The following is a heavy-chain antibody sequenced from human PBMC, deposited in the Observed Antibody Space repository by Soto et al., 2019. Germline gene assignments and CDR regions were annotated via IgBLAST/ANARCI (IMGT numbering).Heavy chain of an antibody. Sequence: AQLQESGPGVVQPSQTLSLTCTVSGASISSGDHYWTWIRQPPGKGLEWIGYIYYSGSTFYNQSLNSRVTMSIDMSKSQFSLNLRSVTAADTALYYCASSPPKEAFDLWGQGTMVIVSS. V-gene: IGHV4-30-4*01. CDR2: IYYSGST. CDR1: GASISSGDHY. J-gene: IGHJ3*01. CDR3: ASSPPKEAFDL. D-gene: IGHD6-6*01.